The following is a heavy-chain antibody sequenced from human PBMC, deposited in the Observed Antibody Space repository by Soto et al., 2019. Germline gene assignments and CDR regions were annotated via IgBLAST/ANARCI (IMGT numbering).Heavy chain of an antibody. CDR3: ASYGSGSYYY. CDR1: GYIFTTYA. V-gene: IGHV1-3*04. CDR2: IDTVTANT. Sequence: ASVKVSCKASGYIFTTYAIHWVRQAPGQRLEWMGWIDTVTANTKYSQKFQGRVTFTRDTSASTAYMELGSLRPEDTAIYYCASYGSGSYYYWGQGTLVTVS. J-gene: IGHJ4*02. D-gene: IGHD3-10*01.